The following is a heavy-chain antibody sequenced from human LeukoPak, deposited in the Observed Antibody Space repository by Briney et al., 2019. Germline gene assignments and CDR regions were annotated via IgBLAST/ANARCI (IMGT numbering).Heavy chain of an antibody. V-gene: IGHV3-23*01. CDR3: AKETCTSCYPGYYYYGMDV. D-gene: IGHD2-2*01. CDR1: GFTLTTYA. CDR2: ISGSGGST. J-gene: IGHJ6*02. Sequence: GGSLRLSRAASGFTLTTYAMSWVRQAPGKGLESVSAISGSGGSTYYADSVKGWFTTSRDNSKNTLYLQMNSLRAEDTAVYYCAKETCTSCYPGYYYYGMDVWGQGTTVTVSS.